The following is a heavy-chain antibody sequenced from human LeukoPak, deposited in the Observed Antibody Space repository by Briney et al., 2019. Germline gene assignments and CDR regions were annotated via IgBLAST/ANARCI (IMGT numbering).Heavy chain of an antibody. CDR3: AREGDYGDYYFDY. CDR2: ISGSGGST. Sequence: GGSLRLSCAASGFTFSSYAMSWVRQAPGKGLEWVSAISGSGGSTYYADSVKGRFTISRDNAKNSLYLQMNSLRAEDTAVYYCAREGDYGDYYFDYWGQGTLVTVSS. J-gene: IGHJ4*02. D-gene: IGHD4-17*01. CDR1: GFTFSSYA. V-gene: IGHV3-23*01.